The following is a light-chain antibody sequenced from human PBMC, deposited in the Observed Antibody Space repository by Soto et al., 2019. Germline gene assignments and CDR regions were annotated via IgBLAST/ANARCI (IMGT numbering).Light chain of an antibody. CDR3: QQYGTSPT. CDR1: QSISSSN. J-gene: IGKJ2*01. V-gene: IGKV3-20*01. CDR2: AVS. Sequence: EIVLTQSPDTLSLSPGDRATLSCRASQSISSSNLAWYQHKPGQPPRLLVYAVSSRATGIPDRFSGSGSRTDFTLTITRLEPEDVAVYYCQQYGTSPTFGQGTKLEI.